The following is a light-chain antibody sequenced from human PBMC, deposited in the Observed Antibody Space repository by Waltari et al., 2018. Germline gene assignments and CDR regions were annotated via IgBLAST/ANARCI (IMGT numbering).Light chain of an antibody. CDR3: QVWDSNNDHWV. CDR1: NIGSKS. Sequence: SYVVTQAPSVSVAPGTTARITCGGNNIGSKSVNWYRQKPGQAPVLVMYYDKDRPSGIPGRVSGSNSGNTATRIISRVEAGDEADYYCQVWDSNNDHWVFGGGTRLTV. J-gene: IGLJ3*02. V-gene: IGLV3-21*04. CDR2: YDK.